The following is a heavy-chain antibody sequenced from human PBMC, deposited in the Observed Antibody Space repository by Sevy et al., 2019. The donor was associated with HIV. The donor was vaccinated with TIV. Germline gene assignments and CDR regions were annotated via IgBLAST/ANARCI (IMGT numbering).Heavy chain of an antibody. J-gene: IGHJ6*02. Sequence: GGYLRLSCAASGFTFSSYAMSWVRQAPGKGLERVSAISGSGGSTYYADSVKGRFTISRDNSKNTLYLQMNSLRAEDTDVYYCAASTMVRGVIWYYYGMDVWGQGTTVSVSS. CDR3: AASTMVRGVIWYYYGMDV. CDR1: GFTFSSYA. D-gene: IGHD3-10*01. V-gene: IGHV3-23*01. CDR2: ISGSGGST.